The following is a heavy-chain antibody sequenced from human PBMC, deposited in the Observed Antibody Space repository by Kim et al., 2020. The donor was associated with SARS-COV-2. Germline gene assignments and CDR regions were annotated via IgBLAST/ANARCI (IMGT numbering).Heavy chain of an antibody. Sequence: YADSVKGRFTISRDNSKNTLYLQMNSLGAEDTAVYYCAREGSSSREYFQHWGQGTLVTVSS. D-gene: IGHD6-13*01. CDR3: AREGSSSREYFQH. V-gene: IGHV3-30*01. J-gene: IGHJ1*01.